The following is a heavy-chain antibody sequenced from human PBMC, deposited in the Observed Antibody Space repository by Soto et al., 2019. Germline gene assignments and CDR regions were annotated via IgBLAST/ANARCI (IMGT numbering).Heavy chain of an antibody. CDR1: GFTFSSYP. V-gene: IGHV3-23*01. CDR2: ISGSGGST. CDR3: AKVDAQKVAAIYCFDY. J-gene: IGHJ4*02. D-gene: IGHD2-15*01. Sequence: EVQLLESGGGLVQPGGSLRLSCAASGFTFSSYPMSWVRQAPGKGLEWVSAISGSGGSTYYADSVKGRFTISRDNAKNTLYLETNSLRAEDTAVYYCAKVDAQKVAAIYCFDYGGQGTLFTVSS.